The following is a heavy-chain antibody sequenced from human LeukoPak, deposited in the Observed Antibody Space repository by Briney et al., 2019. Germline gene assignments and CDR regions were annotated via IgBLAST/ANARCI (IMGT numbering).Heavy chain of an antibody. CDR1: GGSFSGDY. D-gene: IGHD5-18*01. CDR2: INDSGST. Sequence: NTSETLSLTCAVYGGSFSGDYWSWIRQPPGKGLEWIGGINDSGSTNYNPSLESRVTISVDTSKNQFSLKLSSVTAADTAVYYCLRCPGGHSYGDYWGQGTLVTVSS. CDR3: LRCPGGHSYGDY. J-gene: IGHJ4*02. V-gene: IGHV4-34*01.